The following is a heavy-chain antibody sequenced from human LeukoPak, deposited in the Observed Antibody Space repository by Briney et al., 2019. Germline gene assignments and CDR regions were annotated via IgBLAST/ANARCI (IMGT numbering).Heavy chain of an antibody. CDR3: ARGIQLGWFDP. CDR1: GGSISGYF. Sequence: SETLSLTCTVSGGSISGYFWSWIRQPPGKGLEWIGYIYNSGNTNYNPSLKSRVTISVDTSKNQFSLKLSSVTAADTAVYYCARGIQLGWFDPWGQGTLVTVSS. J-gene: IGHJ5*02. D-gene: IGHD5-18*01. CDR2: IYNSGNT. V-gene: IGHV4-59*01.